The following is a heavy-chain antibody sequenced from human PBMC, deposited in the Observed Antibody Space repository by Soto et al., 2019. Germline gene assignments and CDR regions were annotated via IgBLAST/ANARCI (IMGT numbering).Heavy chain of an antibody. CDR2: IRSKANSYAT. Sequence: EVQLVESGGGLVQPGGSLKLSCAASGFTFSGSAMHWVRQASGKGLEWVGRIRSKANSYATAYAASVKGRFTISRDDSKNTAYRQMNSLKTEDTAVYYCTRRGGYGDQRGVVDYWGQGTLVTVSS. D-gene: IGHD4-17*01. J-gene: IGHJ4*02. CDR1: GFTFSGSA. V-gene: IGHV3-73*02. CDR3: TRRGGYGDQRGVVDY.